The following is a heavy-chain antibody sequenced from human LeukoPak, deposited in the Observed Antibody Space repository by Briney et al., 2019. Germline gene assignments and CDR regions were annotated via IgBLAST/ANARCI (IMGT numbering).Heavy chain of an antibody. CDR3: ASNTYADYVSFDI. V-gene: IGHV3-48*02. CDR2: ISSSSSTI. Sequence: GGSLRLSCAASGFTFSSYSMNWVRQAPGKGLEWVSYISSSSSTIYYADSVKGRFTISRDNAKNSLYLQMNSLRDEDTAVYYCASNTYADYVSFDIWGQGTMVTVSS. CDR1: GFTFSSYS. J-gene: IGHJ3*02. D-gene: IGHD2-2*01.